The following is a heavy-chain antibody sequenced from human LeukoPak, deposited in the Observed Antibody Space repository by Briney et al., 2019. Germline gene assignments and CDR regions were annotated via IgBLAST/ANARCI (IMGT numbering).Heavy chain of an antibody. CDR1: GFTFTNYW. CDR3: ARDHGMDV. CDR2: IKQDGSEK. J-gene: IGHJ6*02. Sequence: GGSLRLSCAASGFTFTNYWMSWVRQAPGKGLEWVANIKQDGSEKDYVDSVKGRFTISRDNAKSSVYLQMNSLRAEDTAVYYCARDHGMDVWGQGTTVTVSS. V-gene: IGHV3-7*01.